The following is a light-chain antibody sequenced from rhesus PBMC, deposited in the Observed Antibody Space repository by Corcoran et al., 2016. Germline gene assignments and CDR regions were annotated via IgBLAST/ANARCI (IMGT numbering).Light chain of an antibody. V-gene: IGKV1-43*02. CDR1: QGISTL. Sequence: DIQMTQSPSSLSASVGDRVTISCRASQGISTLLSWYQQRPGKAPKRLIYASSSLESGVPSRFSGGGSGTDFTLTISSLQPEDCGAHYCLQYKSVPYSFGQGTKVEIK. CDR3: LQYKSVPYS. J-gene: IGKJ2*01. CDR2: ASS.